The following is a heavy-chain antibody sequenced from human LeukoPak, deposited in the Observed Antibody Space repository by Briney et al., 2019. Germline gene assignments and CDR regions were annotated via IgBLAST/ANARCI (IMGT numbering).Heavy chain of an antibody. CDR3: ATRARLGYCSNTSCPRGYGMDV. J-gene: IGHJ6*02. V-gene: IGHV1-46*01. CDR1: RYTFTSYY. CDR2: INPSGGST. D-gene: IGHD2-2*01. Sequence: ASVKVSCKASRYTFTSYYMHWVRQAPGQGLEWMGIINPSGGSTSYAQKFQGRVTMTRDTSTSTVYMELSSLRSEDTAVYYCATRARLGYCSNTSCPRGYGMDVWGQGTTVTVSS.